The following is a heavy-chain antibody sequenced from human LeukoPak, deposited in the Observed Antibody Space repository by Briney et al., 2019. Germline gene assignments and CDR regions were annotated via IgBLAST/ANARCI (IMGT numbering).Heavy chain of an antibody. Sequence: PGGSLRLSCVASGFTFSTYAMSWVRQAPGKGLEWVSALSGSSGATYYADSVKGRFTISRDTSKNTLDLQMNSLRAEDTAVYYCARSNDSPNYYYYYGMDVWGQGTTVTVSS. V-gene: IGHV3-23*01. CDR1: GFTFSTYA. CDR3: ARSNDSPNYYYYYGMDV. J-gene: IGHJ6*02. CDR2: LSGSSGAT. D-gene: IGHD2-15*01.